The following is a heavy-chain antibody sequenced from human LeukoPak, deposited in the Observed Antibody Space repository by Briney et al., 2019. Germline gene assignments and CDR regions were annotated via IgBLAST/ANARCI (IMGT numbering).Heavy chain of an antibody. J-gene: IGHJ5*02. D-gene: IGHD1-26*01. V-gene: IGHV4-34*01. CDR2: INGSGNS. CDR3: ARASRMRQVGPRWLDP. CDR1: GGSFSGYY. Sequence: SETLSLTCAIYGGSFSGYYWSWIRQSPTRGLEWIGEINGSGNSNYNPSLKSRVSISLDTSKNQFSLKLTSVTAADTGVYYCARASRMRQVGPRWLDPWGQGTLVTVSS.